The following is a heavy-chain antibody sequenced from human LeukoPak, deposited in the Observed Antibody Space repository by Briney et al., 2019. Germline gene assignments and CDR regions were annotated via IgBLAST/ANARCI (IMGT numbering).Heavy chain of an antibody. CDR1: GFTFSSYG. CDR3: ARDPSISRGIYYYYYGMDV. D-gene: IGHD3-3*02. Sequence: GGSLRLSCAASGFTFSSYGMHWVRQAPGKGLEWVAVIWYDGSNKYYADSVKGRFTMSRDNSKNTLYLQMNSLRAEDTAVYYCARDPSISRGIYYYYYGMDVWGQGTTVTVSS. V-gene: IGHV3-33*01. CDR2: IWYDGSNK. J-gene: IGHJ6*02.